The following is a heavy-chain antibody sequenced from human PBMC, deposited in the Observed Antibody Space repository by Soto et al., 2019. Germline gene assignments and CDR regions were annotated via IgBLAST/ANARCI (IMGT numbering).Heavy chain of an antibody. CDR1: GGTFSSYA. J-gene: IGHJ6*02. CDR2: IIPIFGTA. Sequence: QVQLVQSGAEVKKPGSSVKVSCKASGGTFSSYAISWVRQAPGQGLEWMGGIIPIFGTANYAQKFQGRVTITGDESRSTAYMELSSLRSEDRAVYYCEGGGAGAYYYYGMDVWGQGTTVTVSS. D-gene: IGHD3-10*01. V-gene: IGHV1-69*01. CDR3: EGGGAGAYYYYGMDV.